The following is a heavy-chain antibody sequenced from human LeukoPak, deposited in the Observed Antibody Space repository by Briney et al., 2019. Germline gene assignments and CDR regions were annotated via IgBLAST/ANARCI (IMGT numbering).Heavy chain of an antibody. J-gene: IGHJ4*02. V-gene: IGHV1-46*01. D-gene: IGHD2-2*01. CDR3: ARGGIVVVPAAKGYYFDY. Sequence: ASVKVSCKASGYTFTSYYMHWVRQAPGQGLEWMGIINPSGGSTSYAQKFQGRVTMTRDTSTGTVYMELSSLRSEDTAVYYCARGGIVVVPAAKGYYFDYWGQGTLVTVSS. CDR2: INPSGGST. CDR1: GYTFTSYY.